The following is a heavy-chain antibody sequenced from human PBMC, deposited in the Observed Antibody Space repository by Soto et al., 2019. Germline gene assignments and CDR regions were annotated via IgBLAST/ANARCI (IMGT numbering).Heavy chain of an antibody. Sequence: QVQLVQSGAEVKKPGSSLTVSCRASGGTFSSYAVSWVRQAPGQGLEWMGVIIPLLNTPNYGQKFQGRVTITADASATTAYMELSSLRSADTAIYYCARESSSANYYYYGMDVWGQGATVAVSS. CDR3: ARESSSANYYYYGMDV. CDR1: GGTFSSYA. J-gene: IGHJ6*02. V-gene: IGHV1-69*01. CDR2: IIPLLNTP. D-gene: IGHD6-6*01.